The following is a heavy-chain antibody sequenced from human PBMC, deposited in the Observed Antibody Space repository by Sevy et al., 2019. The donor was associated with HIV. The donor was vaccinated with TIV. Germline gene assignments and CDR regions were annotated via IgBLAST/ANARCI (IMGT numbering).Heavy chain of an antibody. Sequence: GGSLRLSCAASGFTFNSYSMNWVRQAPGKGLEWVSYISSSSSTIHYADSVRGRFTISRDNPKNSLYLQMNTLRAGDTAVYCCARVGYITNGGRGFDIWGQRTMVTDSS. D-gene: IGHD5-12*01. J-gene: IGHJ3*02. V-gene: IGHV3-48*01. CDR3: ARVGYITNGGRGFDI. CDR2: ISSSSSTI. CDR1: GFTFNSYS.